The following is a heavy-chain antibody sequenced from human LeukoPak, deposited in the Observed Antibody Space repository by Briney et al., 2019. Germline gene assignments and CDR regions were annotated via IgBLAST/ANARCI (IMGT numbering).Heavy chain of an antibody. CDR1: GFTFSSYA. J-gene: IGHJ6*03. V-gene: IGHV3-30-3*01. CDR3: ARDGLELVRFYYYYYMDV. D-gene: IGHD6-6*01. Sequence: GGSLRLSCAASGFTFSSYAMHWVRQAPGKGLEWVAVISYDGSNKYYADSVKGRFTISRDNSKNTLYLQMNSLRAEDTAVYYCARDGLELVRFYYYYYMDVWGKGTTVTVSS. CDR2: ISYDGSNK.